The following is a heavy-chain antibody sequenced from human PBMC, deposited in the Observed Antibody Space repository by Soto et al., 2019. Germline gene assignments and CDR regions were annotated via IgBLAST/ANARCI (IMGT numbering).Heavy chain of an antibody. CDR2: ISYDGSNK. V-gene: IGHV3-30*18. J-gene: IGHJ4*02. CDR3: AKDRVATYFDY. Sequence: PGGSLSLSCAASGFTFSSYGMHWVRQAPGKGLEWVAVISYDGSNKYYADSVKGRFTISRDNSKNTLYLQMNSLRAEDTAVYYCAKDRVATYFDYWGQGTLVTVSS. CDR1: GFTFSSYG. D-gene: IGHD5-12*01.